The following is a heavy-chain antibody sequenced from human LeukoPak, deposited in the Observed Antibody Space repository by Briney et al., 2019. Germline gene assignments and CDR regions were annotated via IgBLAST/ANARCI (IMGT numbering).Heavy chain of an antibody. CDR1: GCSISSSSYY. J-gene: IGHJ4*02. CDR3: ARLGQWLDIDY. CDR2: IYYSGST. V-gene: IGHV4-39*01. D-gene: IGHD6-19*01. Sequence: SETLSLTCTVSGCSISSSSYYWGWIRQPPGKGLEWIGSIYYSGSTYYNPSLKSRVTISVDTSKNQFSLKLSSVTAADTAVYYCARLGQWLDIDYWGQGTLVTVSS.